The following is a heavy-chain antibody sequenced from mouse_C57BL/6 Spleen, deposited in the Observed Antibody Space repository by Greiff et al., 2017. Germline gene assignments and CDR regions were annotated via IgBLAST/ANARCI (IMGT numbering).Heavy chain of an antibody. J-gene: IGHJ1*03. CDR3: ARNYVSSHWYYDV. CDR1: GYTFTDYY. D-gene: IGHD1-1*01. V-gene: IGHV1-19*01. CDR2: INPYNGGT. Sequence: EVKLQESGPVLVKPGASVKMSCKASGYTFTDYYMNWVKQSHGKSLEWIGVINPYNGGTSYNQKFKGKATLTVDKSSSTAYMELNSLTSEDSAVYYCARNYVSSHWYYDVWGTGTTVTVSS.